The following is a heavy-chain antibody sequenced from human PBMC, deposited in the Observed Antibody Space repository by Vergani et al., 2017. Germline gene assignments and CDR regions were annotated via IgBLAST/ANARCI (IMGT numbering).Heavy chain of an antibody. V-gene: IGHV4-39*01. CDR3: GRGRGDNWYFDL. D-gene: IGHD3-10*01. CDR2: INYVGRT. CDR1: GGSINPSSSF. Sequence: QLQLQESGPGLVKPSETLSLICTVSGGSINPSSSFWGWLRQSPGKGLEWIGSINYVGRTYYIPSLQSRATVFVDSSKNQFSLNLTSVTAADTAVYYCGRGRGDNWYFDLWGRGTLVTVSS. J-gene: IGHJ2*01.